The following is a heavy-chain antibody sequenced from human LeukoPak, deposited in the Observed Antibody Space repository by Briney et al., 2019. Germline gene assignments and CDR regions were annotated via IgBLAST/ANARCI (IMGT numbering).Heavy chain of an antibody. V-gene: IGHV3-30-3*01. J-gene: IGHJ4*02. CDR2: ISYDGSNK. Sequence: GGSLRLSCAASRFTFSSYAMHWVRQAPGKGLEWVAIISYDGSNKYYADSVKGRFTISRDNSKNTLYLQMNRLRAEDTAVYYCARAGDIVVVPAASRYFDYWGQGTLVTVSS. CDR1: RFTFSSYA. D-gene: IGHD2-2*01. CDR3: ARAGDIVVVPAASRYFDY.